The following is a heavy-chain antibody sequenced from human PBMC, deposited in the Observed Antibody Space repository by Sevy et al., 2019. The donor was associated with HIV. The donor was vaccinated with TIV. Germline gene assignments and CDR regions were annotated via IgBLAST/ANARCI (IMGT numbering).Heavy chain of an antibody. V-gene: IGHV4-61*03. D-gene: IGHD3-10*01. J-gene: IGHJ4*02. CDR2: ILYSGSA. CDR1: GGSVRNENYY. CDR3: ARFVVRGVTPQGFDI. Sequence: SETLSLTCTVSGGSVRNENYYWSWIRQTPGKGLEWIGNILYSGSANYYPSLESRVTISIDTSKNRISLNMNSVTAADTDVYSCARFVVRGVTPQGFDIWGQGTLVTVSS.